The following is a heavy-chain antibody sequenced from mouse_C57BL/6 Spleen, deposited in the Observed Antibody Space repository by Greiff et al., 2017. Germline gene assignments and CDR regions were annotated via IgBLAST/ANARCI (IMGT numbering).Heavy chain of an antibody. Sequence: VQLQQPGAELVRPGSSVKLSCKASGYTFTSYWMHWVKQRPIQGLEWIGNIDPSDSETHYNQKFKDKATLTVDKSSSTAYMQLSSLTSEDSAVYYCVCLYYYGSVWFAYWGQGTLVTVSA. J-gene: IGHJ3*01. CDR2: IDPSDSET. CDR1: GYTFTSYW. CDR3: VCLYYYGSVWFAY. V-gene: IGHV1-52*01. D-gene: IGHD1-1*01.